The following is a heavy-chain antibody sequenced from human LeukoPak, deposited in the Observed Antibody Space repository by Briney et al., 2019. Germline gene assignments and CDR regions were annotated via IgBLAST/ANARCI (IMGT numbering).Heavy chain of an antibody. V-gene: IGHV3-48*03. Sequence: GGSLRLSCAASGFTFSAFEMNWVRQAPGKGLEWVSYISTSSSIIYFADSVKGRFTISRDNAKNSLYLQMDSLRAEGTAVYYCAREIVGATPYFDYWGRGTLVTVSS. CDR1: GFTFSAFE. CDR3: AREIVGATPYFDY. J-gene: IGHJ4*02. CDR2: ISTSSSII. D-gene: IGHD1-26*01.